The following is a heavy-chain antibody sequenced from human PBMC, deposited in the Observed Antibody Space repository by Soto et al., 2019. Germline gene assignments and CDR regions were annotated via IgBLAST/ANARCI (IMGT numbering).Heavy chain of an antibody. Sequence: QVQLVQSGAEVKKPGASVKVSCKASGYTFTSYGISWARQAPGQGLEWMGWISAYNGNTNYAQKLQGRVTMTTDTSTSTAHMELRSLMSADTAVYYCVRELIYGSGSYFWGQGTLVTVAS. CDR2: ISAYNGNT. J-gene: IGHJ4*02. CDR1: GYTFTSYG. D-gene: IGHD3-10*01. CDR3: VRELIYGSGSYF. V-gene: IGHV1-18*01.